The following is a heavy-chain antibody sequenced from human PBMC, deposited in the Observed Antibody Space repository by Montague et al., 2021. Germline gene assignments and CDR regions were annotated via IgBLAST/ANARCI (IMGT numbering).Heavy chain of an antibody. CDR3: ARDLASAAPGAFDI. J-gene: IGHJ3*02. V-gene: IGHV3-74*01. Sequence: SLRLSCAASGFSFSSYWMHWARQAPGKGLLWVSRITLDGSSTTFADSVKGRFTTSRDNAKDTLYLQMNSLRVEDTAVYYCARDLASAAPGAFDIWGQGTMVTVSS. CDR1: GFSFSSYW. CDR2: ITLDGSST. D-gene: IGHD6-13*01.